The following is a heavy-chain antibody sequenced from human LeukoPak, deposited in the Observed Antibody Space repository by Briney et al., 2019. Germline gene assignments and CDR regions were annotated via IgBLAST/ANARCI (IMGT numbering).Heavy chain of an antibody. CDR3: AKRGYSYGPTYLAS. D-gene: IGHD5-18*01. J-gene: IGHJ4*02. V-gene: IGHV3-23*01. CDR2: ISGSGEST. CDR1: GFTFSSHA. Sequence: GGSLRLSCAASGFTFSSHAMSWVRQAPGKGLEWVSAISGSGESTSYTDPVKGRFVISSDKAKNTVYLQMSNLRAEDTAVYYCAKRGYSYGPTYLASGGQGTVVTVSS.